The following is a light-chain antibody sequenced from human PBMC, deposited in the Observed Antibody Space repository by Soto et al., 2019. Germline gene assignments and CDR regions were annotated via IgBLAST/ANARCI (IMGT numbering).Light chain of an antibody. Sequence: QSDLTQPPSASGSPGQSVTISCTGTSSDVGAYNYVSWYQQLPGKAPKLIIYHVSERPSGVPDRFSGSKSGNTASLTVSGLQAEDEADYYCSSYAGSVAIYVFGTGTKLTVL. CDR2: HVS. CDR3: SSYAGSVAIYV. V-gene: IGLV2-8*01. CDR1: SSDVGAYNY. J-gene: IGLJ1*01.